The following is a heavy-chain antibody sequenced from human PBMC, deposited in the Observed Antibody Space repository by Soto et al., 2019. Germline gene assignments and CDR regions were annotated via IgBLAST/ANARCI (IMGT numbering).Heavy chain of an antibody. J-gene: IGHJ4*02. CDR1: GGSFNSHA. CDR3: ARGAFGGGYYANFDH. V-gene: IGHV1-69*01. D-gene: IGHD3-3*01. Sequence: QVQLVQSGAEVKKPGSSVKVSCKASGGSFNSHAINWVRQAPGQGLEWMGGFIPVLGTANYAQKFQGRVTITADGSKTTAYMELTSLTSEDTAVYYCARGAFGGGYYANFDHWGQGTLVTVSS. CDR2: FIPVLGTA.